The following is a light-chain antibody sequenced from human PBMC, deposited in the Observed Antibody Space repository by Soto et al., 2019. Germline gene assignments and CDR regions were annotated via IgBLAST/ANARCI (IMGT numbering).Light chain of an antibody. CDR1: QSISIW. J-gene: IGKJ5*01. CDR2: DAS. Sequence: DIQMTQSPSTLSASVGDRFAITCRASQSISIWLAWYQQKPGKAPKLLIYDASSLESGVPSRFSGSGSGTEFTLTISSLQPDDSATYYCQQCNRYPITFGQGTLLEIK. V-gene: IGKV1-5*01. CDR3: QQCNRYPIT.